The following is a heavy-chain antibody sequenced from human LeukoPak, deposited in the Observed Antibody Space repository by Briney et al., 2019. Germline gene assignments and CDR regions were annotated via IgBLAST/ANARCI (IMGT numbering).Heavy chain of an antibody. V-gene: IGHV3-74*01. CDR2: IKSDGSST. CDR3: ARGTGNYYGY. CDR1: GFTFSDYW. D-gene: IGHD3/OR15-3a*01. Sequence: PGGSLRLSCAASGFTFSDYWMHWVRQAPGKGLVWVSRIKSDGSSTSYADSVKGRFTITRDSAKNTLYLRMNSLRAEDTAVYYCARGTGNYYGYWGQGTLVTVSS. J-gene: IGHJ4*02.